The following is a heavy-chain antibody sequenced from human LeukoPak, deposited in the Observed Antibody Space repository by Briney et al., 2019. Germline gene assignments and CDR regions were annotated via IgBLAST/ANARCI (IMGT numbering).Heavy chain of an antibody. V-gene: IGHV4-59*01. Sequence: SETLSLTCTVSGGSISSYYWSWIRQPPGKGLEWIGYIYYSGSTNYNPSLKSRVTISVDTSKNQFSLKLSSVTAADTAVYYCARVGYSYGRVGYYYMDVWGKGTTVTVSS. J-gene: IGHJ6*03. CDR3: ARVGYSYGRVGYYYMDV. CDR1: GGSISSYY. D-gene: IGHD5-18*01. CDR2: IYYSGST.